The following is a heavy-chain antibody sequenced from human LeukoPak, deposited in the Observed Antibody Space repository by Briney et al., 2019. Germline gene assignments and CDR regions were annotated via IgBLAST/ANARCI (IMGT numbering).Heavy chain of an antibody. V-gene: IGHV4-30-2*01. Sequence: EPSQTLSLTCAVSGGSISSGGYSWSWIRQPPGKGLEWIGYIYHSGSTYYNPSLKSRVTISVDRSKNQFSLKLSSVTAADTAVYYCASAYCGGDCYPRYFDLWGRGTLVTVSS. CDR2: IYHSGST. D-gene: IGHD2-21*02. CDR3: ASAYCGGDCYPRYFDL. J-gene: IGHJ2*01. CDR1: GGSISSGGYS.